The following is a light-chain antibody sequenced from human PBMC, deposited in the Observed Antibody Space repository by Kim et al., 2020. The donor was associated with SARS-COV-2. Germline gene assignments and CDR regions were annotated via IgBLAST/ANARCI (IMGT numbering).Light chain of an antibody. CDR1: QDIRND. CDR2: GAS. Sequence: ATVGDGVTITCRARQDIRNDLGWYQQKPGKAPKRLIYGASSLPSGVPSRFSGSRSGTEFTLTISSLQPEDFASYYCLQYNSYPYTFGQGTKLEI. J-gene: IGKJ2*01. V-gene: IGKV1-17*01. CDR3: LQYNSYPYT.